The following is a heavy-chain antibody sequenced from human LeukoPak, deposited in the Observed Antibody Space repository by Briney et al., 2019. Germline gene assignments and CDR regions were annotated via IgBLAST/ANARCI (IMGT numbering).Heavy chain of an antibody. D-gene: IGHD1-26*01. CDR1: GFIFSDHC. CDR3: ASPVGATTVRAFDI. J-gene: IGHJ3*02. CDR2: TRNEANIYTT. Sequence: PGGSLRLSCAASGFIFSDHCMDWVRQAPEKGLEWVGRTRNEANIYTTKYAASVKGRFTISRDDSKNSLYLQMNSLKTEDTAVYYCASPVGATTVRAFDIWGQGTMVTVSS. V-gene: IGHV3-72*01.